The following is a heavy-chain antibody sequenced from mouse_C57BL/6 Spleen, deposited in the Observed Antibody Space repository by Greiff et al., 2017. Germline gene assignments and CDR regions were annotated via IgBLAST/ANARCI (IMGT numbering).Heavy chain of an antibody. J-gene: IGHJ2*01. CDR3: ARSLITTVVEGNY. Sequence: VQLQQPGAELVKPGASVKMSCKASGYTFTSYWITWVKQRPGQGLEWIGDIYPGSGSTNYNEKFKSKATLTVDTSSSTAYMQLSSLTSEDSAVYYCARSLITTVVEGNYWGQGTTLTVSS. D-gene: IGHD1-1*01. CDR2: IYPGSGST. CDR1: GYTFTSYW. V-gene: IGHV1-55*01.